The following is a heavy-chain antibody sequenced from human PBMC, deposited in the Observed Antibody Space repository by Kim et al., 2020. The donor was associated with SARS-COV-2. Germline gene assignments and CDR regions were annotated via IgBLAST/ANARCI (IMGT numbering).Heavy chain of an antibody. D-gene: IGHD6-13*01. CDR3: ARDPGIAAAGWFDS. V-gene: IGHV4-59*01. CDR1: GGSISSYY. J-gene: IGHJ5*01. CDR2: IYYSGST. Sequence: SETLSLTCTVSGGSISSYYWSWIRQPPGKGLEWIGYIYYSGSTNYNPSLKSRVTISVDTSKNQFSLKLSSVTAADTAVYYCARDPGIAAAGWFDSWGQGTLVTVSS.